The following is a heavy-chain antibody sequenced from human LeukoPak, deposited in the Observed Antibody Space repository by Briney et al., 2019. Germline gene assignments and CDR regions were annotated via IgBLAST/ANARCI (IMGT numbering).Heavy chain of an antibody. Sequence: SETLSLTCTVSGYSISSGYYWGWIRQPPGKGLEWIGSIYHSGSTYYNPSLKSRVTLSVDTSKNQFSLKLSSVTAADTAVYYCAGYYDSSGYSPNWYFDLWGRGTLVTVSS. CDR1: GYSISSGYY. CDR2: IYHSGST. CDR3: AGYYDSSGYSPNWYFDL. V-gene: IGHV4-38-2*02. D-gene: IGHD3-22*01. J-gene: IGHJ2*01.